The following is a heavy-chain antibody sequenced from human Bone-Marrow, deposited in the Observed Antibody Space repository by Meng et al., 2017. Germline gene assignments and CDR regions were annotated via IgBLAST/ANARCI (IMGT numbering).Heavy chain of an antibody. CDR2: IIPIFGTA. D-gene: IGHD3-22*01. CDR3: ARYYYDSSGRYYYYYGMDV. V-gene: IGHV1-69*06. J-gene: IGHJ6*02. Sequence: SVKVSCKASGGTFSSYAISWVRQAPGQGLEWMGGIIPIFGTANYAQKFQGRVTITADKSTSTAYMELSSLRSEDTAVYYCARYYYDSSGRYYYYYGMDVWGQGTMVTVSS. CDR1: GGTFSSYA.